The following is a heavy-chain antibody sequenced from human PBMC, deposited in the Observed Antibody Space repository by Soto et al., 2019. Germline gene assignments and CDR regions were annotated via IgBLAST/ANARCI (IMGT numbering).Heavy chain of an antibody. Sequence: PSETLSLTCTVSGGSISSYYWSWIRQPPGKGLEWIGYIYYSGSTNYNPSLKSRVTISVDTSKNQFSLKLSSVTAADTAVYYCARGNSYDILTGFFRSYYFDYWGQGTLVTVSS. J-gene: IGHJ4*02. D-gene: IGHD3-9*01. V-gene: IGHV4-59*01. CDR1: GGSISSYY. CDR2: IYYSGST. CDR3: ARGNSYDILTGFFRSYYFDY.